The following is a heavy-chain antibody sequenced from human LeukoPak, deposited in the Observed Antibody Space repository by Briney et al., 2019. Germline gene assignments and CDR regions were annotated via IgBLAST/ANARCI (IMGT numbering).Heavy chain of an antibody. D-gene: IGHD3-3*01. CDR2: IRYDGSNK. CDR3: AKGLVWSGYPRRMDV. J-gene: IGHJ6*03. Sequence: GGSLRLSCAASGFTFSSYGMHWVRQAPGKGLEWVAFIRYDGSNKYYADSVKGRFTISRDNSKNTLYLQMNSLRAEDTAVYYCAKGLVWSGYPRRMDVWGKGTTVTVSS. CDR1: GFTFSSYG. V-gene: IGHV3-30*02.